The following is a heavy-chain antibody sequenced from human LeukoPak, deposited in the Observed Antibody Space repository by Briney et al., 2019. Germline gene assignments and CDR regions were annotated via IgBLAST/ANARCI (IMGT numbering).Heavy chain of an antibody. CDR3: AREFADS. CDR1: GFTFNIYS. J-gene: IGHJ4*02. CDR2: ISSTSSHK. Sequence: GGSLRLSCAASGFTFNIYSMNWVRQAPGKGLEWVSSISSTSSHKYYTDSVKGRFTVSRDNAKNSLYLQMTSLRAEDTAVYYCAREFADSWGQGTLVIVSS. V-gene: IGHV3-21*01.